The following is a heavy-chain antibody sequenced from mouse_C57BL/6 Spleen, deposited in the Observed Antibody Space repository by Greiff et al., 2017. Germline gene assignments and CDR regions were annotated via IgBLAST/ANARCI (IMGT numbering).Heavy chain of an antibody. CDR2: IDPENGDT. CDR3: ASPSNDCGSSFGFAY. D-gene: IGHD1-1*01. CDR1: GFNIKDDY. Sequence: VQLQQSGAELVRPGASVKLSCTASGFNIKDDYMHWVKQRPEQGLEWIGWIDPENGDTEYASKFQGKATITADTSSNTAYLQLSSLTSEDTAVYYCASPSNDCGSSFGFAYWGQGTLVTVSA. J-gene: IGHJ3*01. V-gene: IGHV14-4*01.